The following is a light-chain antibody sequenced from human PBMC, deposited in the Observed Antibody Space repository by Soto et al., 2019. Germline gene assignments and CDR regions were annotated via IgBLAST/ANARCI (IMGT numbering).Light chain of an antibody. Sequence: DIQMTQSPSTLSAFVGDRVTITCRASQSISSWLAWYQQKGGKAPKLLIYKASSLESGVPSRFSGSGSGTEFTLTISSLQPDDFATYCCQQYNSFPWTFGQGTKVEIK. CDR3: QQYNSFPWT. V-gene: IGKV1-5*03. J-gene: IGKJ1*01. CDR1: QSISSW. CDR2: KAS.